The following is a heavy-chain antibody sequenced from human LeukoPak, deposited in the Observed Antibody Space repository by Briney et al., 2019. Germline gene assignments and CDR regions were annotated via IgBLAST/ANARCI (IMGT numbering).Heavy chain of an antibody. J-gene: IGHJ4*02. Sequence: GASVKVSCKASGDTFTSYYMHWVRQAPGQGLEWMGIINPSGGSTSYAQKFRGRVTMTRATSTSTVYMELSSLSAEDTAVYYCASEGGEEYSSSIAPDYWGQGTLVTASS. D-gene: IGHD6-6*01. CDR3: ASEGGEEYSSSIAPDY. CDR2: INPSGGST. CDR1: GDTFTSYY. V-gene: IGHV1-46*01.